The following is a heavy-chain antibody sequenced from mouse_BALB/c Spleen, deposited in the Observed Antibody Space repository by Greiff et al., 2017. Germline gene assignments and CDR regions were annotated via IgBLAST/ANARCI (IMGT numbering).Heavy chain of an antibody. CDR1: GYSITSDYA. D-gene: IGHD2-4*01. J-gene: IGHJ3*01. V-gene: IGHV3-2*02. CDR2: ISYSGST. CDR3: ARDDYDLAWFAY. Sequence: EVKLMESGPGLVKPSQSLSLTCTVTGYSITSDYAWNWIRQFPGNKLEWMGYISYSGSTSYNPSLKSRISITRDTSKNQFFLQLNSVTTEDTATYYCARDDYDLAWFAYWGQGTLVTVSA.